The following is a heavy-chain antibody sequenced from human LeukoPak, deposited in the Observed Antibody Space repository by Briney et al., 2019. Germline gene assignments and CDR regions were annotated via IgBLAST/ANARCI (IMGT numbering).Heavy chain of an antibody. Sequence: SETLSLTCTVSGYSISSGYYWGWIRQPPGKGPEWIGSIYHSGSTYYNPSLKSRVTISVDTSKNQFSLKLSSVTAADTAVYYCARRGIAAAGTTHWFDPWGQGTLVTVSS. J-gene: IGHJ5*02. CDR2: IYHSGST. CDR3: ARRGIAAAGTTHWFDP. CDR1: GYSISSGYY. V-gene: IGHV4-38-2*02. D-gene: IGHD6-13*01.